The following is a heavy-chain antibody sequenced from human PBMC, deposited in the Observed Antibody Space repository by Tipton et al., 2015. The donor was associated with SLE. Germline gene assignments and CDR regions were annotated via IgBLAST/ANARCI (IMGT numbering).Heavy chain of an antibody. Sequence: TLSLTCAVYGGSLSGYYWTWIRQPPGKGLEWIGELKHSGSTNYNPSLKSRVTISVDTSKNQFSLNLRSVTAADTAVYYCARHLGIAAAQGAFDIWGQGTMVTVSS. CDR2: LKHSGST. D-gene: IGHD6-13*01. CDR1: GGSLSGYY. V-gene: IGHV4-34*01. J-gene: IGHJ3*02. CDR3: ARHLGIAAAQGAFDI.